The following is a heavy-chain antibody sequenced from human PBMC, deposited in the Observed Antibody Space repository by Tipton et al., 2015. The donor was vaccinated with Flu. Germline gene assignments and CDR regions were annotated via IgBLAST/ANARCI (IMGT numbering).Heavy chain of an antibody. CDR3: ARVHDGSGYDY. D-gene: IGHD3-10*01. V-gene: IGHV3-64*01. CDR1: GFTFSSYA. CDR2: ISSNGGST. Sequence: SLRLSCAASGFTFSSYAMHWVRQAPGKGLEYVSAISSNGGSTYYANSVKDRFTISRDNSKNTLYLQMGSLRAEDMAVYYCARVHDGSGYDYWGQGTLVTVSS. J-gene: IGHJ4*02.